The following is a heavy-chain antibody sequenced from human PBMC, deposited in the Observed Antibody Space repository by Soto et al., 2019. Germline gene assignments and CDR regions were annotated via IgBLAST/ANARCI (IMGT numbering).Heavy chain of an antibody. Sequence: SETLSLTCTVSGASISSGGYYWSWIRQHPEKGLEWIGYSYYSGSTYYNPSLKSRVSISVDTSKNQFSLKLSSVTAADTSVYYCARGARYWFDPWGQGTLVTVSS. J-gene: IGHJ5*02. CDR1: GASISSGGYY. CDR2: SYYSGST. CDR3: ARGARYWFDP. V-gene: IGHV4-31*03.